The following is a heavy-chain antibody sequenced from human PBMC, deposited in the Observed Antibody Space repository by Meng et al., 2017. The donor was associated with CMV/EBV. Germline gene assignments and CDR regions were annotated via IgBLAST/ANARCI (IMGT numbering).Heavy chain of an antibody. J-gene: IGHJ3*02. CDR3: ATLVILDAFDI. V-gene: IGHV3-48*03. D-gene: IGHD3-9*01. Sequence: GGSLRLPCAAPGFTFSSDEMNWVRQAPGKGLDWVSYISISGITIYYADSVKGRFTISRDNAKNSLYLQMNSLRAEDTAVYYCATLVILDAFDIWGQGTMVTVSS. CDR1: GFTFSSDE. CDR2: ISISGITI.